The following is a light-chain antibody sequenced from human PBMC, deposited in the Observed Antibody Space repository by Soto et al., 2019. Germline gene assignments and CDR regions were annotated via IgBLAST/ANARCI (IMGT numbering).Light chain of an antibody. CDR3: CSYAGSPRYV. J-gene: IGLJ1*01. CDR2: DVS. V-gene: IGLV2-11*01. CDR1: SSDVGTYNY. Sequence: QSALTQPRSVSGSLGQSVPISCTGTSSDVGTYNYVSWYQQHPGKAPKVMIYDVSERPSGVPDRFSGSKSGNTASLTISGLQAEDEADYYCCSYAGSPRYVLGTGTKVTVL.